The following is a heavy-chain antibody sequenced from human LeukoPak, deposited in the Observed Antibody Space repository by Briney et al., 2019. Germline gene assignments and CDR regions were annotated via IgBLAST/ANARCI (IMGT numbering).Heavy chain of an antibody. CDR1: GGSISSGSYY. CDR3: ASSAYESSGYGGYYMDV. V-gene: IGHV4-61*02. CDR2: IYTSGST. J-gene: IGHJ6*03. D-gene: IGHD3-22*01. Sequence: SETLSLTCTVSGGSISSGSYYWSWIRQPAGRGLEWIGRIYTSGSTNYNPSLKSRVTISVDTSKNQFSLKLSSVTAADTAVYYCASSAYESSGYGGYYMDVWGKETTVTVSS.